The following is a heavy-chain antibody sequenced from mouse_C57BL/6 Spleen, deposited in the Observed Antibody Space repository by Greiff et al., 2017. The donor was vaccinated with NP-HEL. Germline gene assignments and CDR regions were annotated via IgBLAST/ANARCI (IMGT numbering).Heavy chain of an antibody. D-gene: IGHD4-1*01. V-gene: IGHV5-17*01. Sequence: EVKVEESGGGLVKPGGSLKLSCAASGFTFSDYGMHWVRQAPEKGLEWVAYISSGSSTIYYADKVKGRFTISRDNAKNTLFLQMTSLRSEDTAMYYCARWEAPYAMDYWGQGTSVTVSS. CDR3: ARWEAPYAMDY. CDR2: ISSGSSTI. CDR1: GFTFSDYG. J-gene: IGHJ4*01.